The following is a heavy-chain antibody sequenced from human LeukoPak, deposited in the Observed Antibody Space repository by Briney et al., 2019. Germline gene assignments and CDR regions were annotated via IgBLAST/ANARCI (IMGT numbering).Heavy chain of an antibody. V-gene: IGHV3-23*01. D-gene: IGHD2-15*01. Sequence: PGGSLRLSCAASGFRFNNYGMGWVRQAPGKGLEWVSGLNADGDTTDYADSVKGRFTISRDNSKNTLYLQMNSLRADDTAVYFCAKEAARDCIDGICYAKLSSFDSWGQGTLVTVSS. CDR3: AKEAARDCIDGICYAKLSSFDS. CDR2: LNADGDTT. CDR1: GFRFNNYG. J-gene: IGHJ4*02.